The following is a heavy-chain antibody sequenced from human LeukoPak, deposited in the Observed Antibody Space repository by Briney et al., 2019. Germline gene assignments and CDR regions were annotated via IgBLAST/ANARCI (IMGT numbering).Heavy chain of an antibody. CDR1: GGFISGYY. CDR3: ARGWGYFDY. J-gene: IGHJ4*02. D-gene: IGHD6-19*01. Sequence: SETLSLTCTVSGGFISGYYWSWIRQPLGKGLEWIGYINYSGSTIYNPSLKSRVTISVDTSKNQFSLDLNSVTAADTAVYYCARGWGYFDYWGQGTLVTVSS. V-gene: IGHV4-59*08. CDR2: INYSGST.